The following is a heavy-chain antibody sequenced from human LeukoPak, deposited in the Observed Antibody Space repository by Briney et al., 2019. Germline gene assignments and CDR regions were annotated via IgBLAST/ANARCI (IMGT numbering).Heavy chain of an antibody. J-gene: IGHJ4*02. CDR2: INPNSGGT. CDR3: ARVGYDYVSSVEDYFDY. V-gene: IGHV1-2*02. D-gene: IGHD3-22*01. CDR1: GYTFTGYY. Sequence: ASVKVSCKASGYTFTGYYMHWVRQAPGQGLEWMGWINPNSGGTNYAQKFQGRVTMTRDTSISTAYMELSRLRSDDTAVYYCARVGYDYVSSVEDYFDYWGQGTLVTVSS.